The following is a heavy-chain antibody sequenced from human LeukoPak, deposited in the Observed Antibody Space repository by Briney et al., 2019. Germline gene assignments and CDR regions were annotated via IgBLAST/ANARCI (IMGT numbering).Heavy chain of an antibody. V-gene: IGHV4-59*01. Sequence: SSETLSLTCTVSGGSISSYYWSWIRQPPGKGLEWIGYIYYSGSTNYNPSLKSRVTISVETSKNEFSLKLRSVTAADTAVYYCARVTGYRIEDYFDYWGQGTLVTVSS. CDR1: GGSISSYY. J-gene: IGHJ4*02. CDR2: IYYSGST. CDR3: ARVTGYRIEDYFDY. D-gene: IGHD6-13*01.